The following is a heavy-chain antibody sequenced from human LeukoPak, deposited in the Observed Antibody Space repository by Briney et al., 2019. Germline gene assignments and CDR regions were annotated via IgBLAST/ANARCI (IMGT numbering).Heavy chain of an antibody. V-gene: IGHV4-59*12. CDR1: GGYISSYY. CDR3: TRDTGTTGEVKFDP. CDR2: IYYSGST. J-gene: IGHJ5*02. Sequence: SSETLSLTCTVSGGYISSYYWSWIRQPPGKGLEWIGYIYYSGSTNYNPSLKSRVTISVDTSKNQFSLKLSSVTAADTAVYYCTRDTGTTGEVKFDPWGQGTLVTVSS. D-gene: IGHD4-17*01.